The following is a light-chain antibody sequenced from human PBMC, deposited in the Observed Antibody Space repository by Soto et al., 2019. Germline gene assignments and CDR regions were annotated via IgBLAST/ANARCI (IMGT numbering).Light chain of an antibody. Sequence: QSVLTQPASVSGSPGQSITISCTGSSSDIGAYNYVSWFQQYPGKAPKLIISEVSNRPSGVSNRFSGSKSGTAASLTISGLQAEDEADYYCSSFTSSTTLVFGGGTKLTVL. CDR3: SSFTSSTTLV. CDR2: EVS. CDR1: SSDIGAYNY. J-gene: IGLJ2*01. V-gene: IGLV2-14*01.